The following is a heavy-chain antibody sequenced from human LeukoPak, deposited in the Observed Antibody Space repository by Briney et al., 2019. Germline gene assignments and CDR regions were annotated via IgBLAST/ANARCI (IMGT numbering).Heavy chain of an antibody. Sequence: GSLRLSCASSGFTFSGHWMSWVRQAPGKGVEWVANINQGGSDKYYVDSVKGRFTISRDNANNLLYLQMNSLRGEDTAVYYCTRDRSRAEDDWGQGTLVTVSS. CDR3: TRDRSRAEDD. V-gene: IGHV3-7*01. J-gene: IGHJ4*02. CDR1: GFTFSGHW. CDR2: INQGGSDK. D-gene: IGHD1-14*01.